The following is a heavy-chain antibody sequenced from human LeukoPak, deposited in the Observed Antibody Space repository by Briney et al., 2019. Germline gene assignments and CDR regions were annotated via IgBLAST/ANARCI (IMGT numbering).Heavy chain of an antibody. J-gene: IGHJ3*01. CDR1: GYTFTSYY. CDR2: INPNSGGT. CDR3: ARDHIEDSSAWYGAFDV. D-gene: IGHD6-19*01. Sequence: GASVKVSCKASGYTFTSYYMHLVRQAPGQGLEWMGCINPNSGGTNYAQKFQGRVTMTRDTSISTAYMELSSLRSDDTAVYYCARDHIEDSSAWYGAFDVWGQGTLVTVSS. V-gene: IGHV1-2*02.